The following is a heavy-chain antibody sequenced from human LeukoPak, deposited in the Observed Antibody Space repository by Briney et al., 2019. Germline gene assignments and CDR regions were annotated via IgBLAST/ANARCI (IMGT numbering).Heavy chain of an antibody. CDR3: ARLPIYYYGSGSYLSEFDY. CDR2: IYYSGST. V-gene: IGHV4-39*01. D-gene: IGHD3-10*01. J-gene: IGHJ4*02. CDR1: GGSISSSSYH. Sequence: SETLSLTCTVSGGSISSSSYHWGWIRQPPGKGLEWIGSIYYSGSTYYNPSLKSRVTISVDTFKNQFSLKLSSVTAADTAVYYCARLPIYYYGSGSYLSEFDYWGQGTLVTVSS.